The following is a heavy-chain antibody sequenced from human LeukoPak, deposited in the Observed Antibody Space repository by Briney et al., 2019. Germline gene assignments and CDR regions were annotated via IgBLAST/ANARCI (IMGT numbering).Heavy chain of an antibody. Sequence: PGGSLRLSCAASGFTFSSYGMHWVRQAPGKGLEWVAVIWYDGSNKYYADSVKGRFTISRDNSKNTLYLQMNSLRAEDTAVYYCARDRSTVTTRYYGMDVWGQGTTVTVSS. V-gene: IGHV3-33*01. D-gene: IGHD4-17*01. CDR3: ARDRSTVTTRYYGMDV. CDR2: IWYDGSNK. J-gene: IGHJ6*02. CDR1: GFTFSSYG.